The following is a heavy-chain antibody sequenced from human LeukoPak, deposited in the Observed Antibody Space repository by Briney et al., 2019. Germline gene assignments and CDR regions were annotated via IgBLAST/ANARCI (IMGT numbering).Heavy chain of an antibody. CDR3: ARANYDFWSGSPTYYYYYYMDV. J-gene: IGHJ6*03. CDR2: IKQHGSEK. Sequence: GGSLRLSCAGSGFTFSTYWMSWVRQAPGKGLEWVANIKQHGSEKYYVDSVKGRFTISRDNAKNSLYLQMNSLRAEDTAVYYCARANYDFWSGSPTYYYYYYMDVWGKGTTVTVSS. D-gene: IGHD3-3*01. CDR1: GFTFSTYW. V-gene: IGHV3-7*01.